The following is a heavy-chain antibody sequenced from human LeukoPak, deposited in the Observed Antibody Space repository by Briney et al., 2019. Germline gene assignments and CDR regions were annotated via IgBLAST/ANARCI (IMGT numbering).Heavy chain of an antibody. CDR1: GFTFTSSA. CDR2: IVVGSGNT. CDR3: AAVRGLRFLEWLPDY. V-gene: IGHV1-58*01. J-gene: IGHJ4*02. D-gene: IGHD3-3*01. Sequence: SVKVSCKASGFTFTSSAVQWVRQARGQRLEGMGWIVVGSGNTNYAQKFQERVTITRDMSTSTAYMELSSLRSEDTAVYYCAAVRGLRFLEWLPDYWGQGTLVTVSS.